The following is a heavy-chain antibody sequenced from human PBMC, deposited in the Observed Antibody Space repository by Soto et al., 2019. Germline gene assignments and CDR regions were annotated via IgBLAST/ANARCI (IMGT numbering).Heavy chain of an antibody. D-gene: IGHD6-19*01. J-gene: IGHJ6*02. CDR3: ARQVLQSARYYYYYYGMDV. Sequence: GESLKISCKGSGYSFTSYWIGWVRQMPGKGLEWTGIIYPGDSDTRYSPSFQGQVTISADKSISTAYLQWSSLKASDTAMYYCARQVLQSARYYYYYYGMDVWGQGTTVTVSS. V-gene: IGHV5-51*01. CDR1: GYSFTSYW. CDR2: IYPGDSDT.